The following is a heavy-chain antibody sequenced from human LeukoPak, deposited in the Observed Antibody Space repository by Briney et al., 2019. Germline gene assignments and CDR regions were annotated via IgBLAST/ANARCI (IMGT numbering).Heavy chain of an antibody. CDR3: AREAGRGMIVVAGDAFDI. CDR2: ISGSGGTT. V-gene: IGHV3-23*01. D-gene: IGHD3-22*01. J-gene: IGHJ3*02. CDR1: GFIFSRYG. Sequence: GGSLRLSCAASGFIFSRYGMSWVRQAPGKGLEWVSAISGSGGTTYYADSVKGRFTISRDNAKNSLNLQMNSLRAEDTAVYYCAREAGRGMIVVAGDAFDIWGQGTMVTVSS.